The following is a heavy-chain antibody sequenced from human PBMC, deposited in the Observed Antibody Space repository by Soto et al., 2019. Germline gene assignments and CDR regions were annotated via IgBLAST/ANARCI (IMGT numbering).Heavy chain of an antibody. V-gene: IGHV4-61*01. CDR3: ARGDFWSGYYSDAFDI. Sequence: SETLSLTCTVSGGSVSSGSYYWSWIRQPPGKGLEWIGYIYYSGSTNYNPSLKSRVTISVDTSKNQFSLKLSFVTAADTAVYYCARGDFWSGYYSDAFDIWGQGTMVTVSS. CDR2: IYYSGST. CDR1: GGSVSSGSYY. J-gene: IGHJ3*02. D-gene: IGHD3-3*01.